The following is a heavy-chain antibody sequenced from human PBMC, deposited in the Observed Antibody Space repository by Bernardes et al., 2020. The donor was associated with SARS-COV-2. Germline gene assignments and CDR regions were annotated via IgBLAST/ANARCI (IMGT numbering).Heavy chain of an antibody. D-gene: IGHD1-20*01. V-gene: IGHV1-69*05. CDR1: EGPFRDYA. CDR3: ARGIRNRHYYYGVDV. Sequence: AVKVSCKASEGPFRDYAISWVRQAPGQGLEWLGGIIPRFDKTNYAQKFQGRVTITTDESTSAVYLVLTSLTSDDTAMYYCARGIRNRHYYYGVDVWGQGTTVIVSS. CDR2: IIPRFDKT. J-gene: IGHJ6*02.